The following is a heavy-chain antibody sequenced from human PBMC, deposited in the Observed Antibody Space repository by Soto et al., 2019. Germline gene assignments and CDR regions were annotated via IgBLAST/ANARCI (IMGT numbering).Heavy chain of an antibody. V-gene: IGHV2-70*11. Sequence: SGPTLVKPTQTLTLTCTFSGFSLSTSGMCVSWIRQPPGKALEWLARIDWDDDKYYSTSLKTRLTISKDTSKNQVVLTMTNMDPVDTATYYCARIKSSGWDDAFDIWGQGTMVTVSS. CDR2: IDWDDDK. CDR3: ARIKSSGWDDAFDI. J-gene: IGHJ3*02. D-gene: IGHD6-19*01. CDR1: GFSLSTSGMC.